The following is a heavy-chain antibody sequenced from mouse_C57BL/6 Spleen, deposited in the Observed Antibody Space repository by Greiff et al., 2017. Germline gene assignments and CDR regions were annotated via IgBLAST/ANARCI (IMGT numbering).Heavy chain of an antibody. CDR3: AREGAMVTTYYFDY. D-gene: IGHD2-2*01. Sequence: EVQLVESGGDLVKPGGSLKLSCAASGFTFSSYGMSWVRQTPDKRLEWVATISSGGSYTYYPDSVKGRFTISRDNAKNTLYLQMSRLKSEDTAMYYCAREGAMVTTYYFDYWGQGTTLTVSS. V-gene: IGHV5-6*01. CDR2: ISSGGSYT. J-gene: IGHJ2*01. CDR1: GFTFSSYG.